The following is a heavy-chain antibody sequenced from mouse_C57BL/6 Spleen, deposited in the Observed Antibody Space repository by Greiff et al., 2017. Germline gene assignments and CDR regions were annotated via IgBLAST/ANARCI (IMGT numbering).Heavy chain of an antibody. J-gene: IGHJ1*03. V-gene: IGHV1-55*01. D-gene: IGHD1-1*02. CDR2: IYPGSGST. CDR3: ARGGPRYFDV. CDR1: GYTFTSYW. Sequence: VQLQQPGAELVKPGASVKMSCKASGYTFTSYWITWVKQRPGQGLEWIGDIYPGSGSTNYNEKFKSKATLTVDTASSPAYMQLSSLTSEDSAVYSCARGGPRYFDVWGTGTTVTVSS.